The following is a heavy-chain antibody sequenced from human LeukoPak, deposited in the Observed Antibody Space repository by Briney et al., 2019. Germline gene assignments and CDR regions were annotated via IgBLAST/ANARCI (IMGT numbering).Heavy chain of an antibody. J-gene: IGHJ4*02. V-gene: IGHV4-39*01. D-gene: IGHD6-6*01. CDR2: IYYSGST. CDR3: AAHSSSSFDY. CDR1: GGSISSSRYY. Sequence: SETLSPTCTVSGGSISSSRYYWGWIRQPPGKGLEWIGSIYYSGSTYYNPSPKSRVTISVDTSKNQFSLKLSSVTAADTAVYYCAAHSSSSFDYWGQGTLVTVSS.